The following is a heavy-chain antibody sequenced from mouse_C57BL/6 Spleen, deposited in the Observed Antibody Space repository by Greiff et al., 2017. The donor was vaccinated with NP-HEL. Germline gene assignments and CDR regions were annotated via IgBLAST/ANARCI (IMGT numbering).Heavy chain of an antibody. J-gene: IGHJ2*01. CDR2: IDPETGGT. CDR3: TGVYGNYVGGWDY. V-gene: IGHV1-15*01. D-gene: IGHD2-1*01. Sequence: QVQLQQSGAELVRPGASVTLSCKASGYTFTDYEMHWVKQTPVHGLEWIGAIDPETGGTAYNQKFKGKAILTADKSSSTAYMELRSLTSEDSAVYYCTGVYGNYVGGWDYWGQGTTLTVSS. CDR1: GYTFTDYE.